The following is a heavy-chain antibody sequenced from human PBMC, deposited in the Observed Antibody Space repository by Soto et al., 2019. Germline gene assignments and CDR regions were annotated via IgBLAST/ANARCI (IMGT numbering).Heavy chain of an antibody. CDR3: ARGPSIRGSIAARPYYFDY. CDR2: MNPNSGNT. V-gene: IGHV1-8*01. J-gene: IGHJ4*02. D-gene: IGHD6-6*01. Sequence: QVQLVQSGAEVKKPGASVKVSCKASGYTFTSYDINWVRQATGQGLEWMGWMNPNSGNTGYAQKLQGRVTMTRNTAISTAYMELSSLRSEDTAVYYCARGPSIRGSIAARPYYFDYWGQGTLVTVSS. CDR1: GYTFTSYD.